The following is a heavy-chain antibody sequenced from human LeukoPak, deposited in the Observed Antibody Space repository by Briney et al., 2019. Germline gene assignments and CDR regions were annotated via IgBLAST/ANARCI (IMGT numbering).Heavy chain of an antibody. CDR2: ISPYNGNT. Sequence: ASVKVSCKASGYTITNYGINWVRQAPGQGLEWMGWISPYNGNTNYAQKLQDRVTMTTDTSTSTAYMELRSLRSDDTAVYYCARDHRVSYGLDAFEIWGQGTMVTVSS. V-gene: IGHV1-18*01. CDR1: GYTITNYG. CDR3: ARDHRVSYGLDAFEI. D-gene: IGHD3-16*01. J-gene: IGHJ3*02.